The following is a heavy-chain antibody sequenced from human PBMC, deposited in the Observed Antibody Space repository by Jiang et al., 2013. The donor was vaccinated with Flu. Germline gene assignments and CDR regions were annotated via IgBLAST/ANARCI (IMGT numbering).Heavy chain of an antibody. J-gene: IGHJ4*02. CDR1: GYSFTHYE. Sequence: QSGSELKNPGASAKVSCKASGYSFTHYELHWVRQAPGQGLEWMGWIDTKTGNPTYAQGFTGVVFSLDTSVSAAFLQVSSLKAEDTAVYYCTRGYPQNCASTGCPGIFDLWGQGTLVTVSS. CDR2: IDTKTGNP. D-gene: IGHD2-2*01. V-gene: IGHV7-4-1*02. CDR3: TRGYPQNCASTGCPGIFDL.